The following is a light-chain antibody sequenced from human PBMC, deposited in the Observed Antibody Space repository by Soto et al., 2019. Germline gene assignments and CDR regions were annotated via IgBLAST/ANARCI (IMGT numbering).Light chain of an antibody. V-gene: IGKV3D-20*01. CDR3: QQYGSSPT. J-gene: IGKJ5*01. Sequence: EIVLTQSPATLSLSPGERATLSCGASQSINSNYLAWYQQKPGLAPRLVIYDTSRRAPVIPDRLTGSGSGTDFTLTISRLEPEDSAIYYCQQYGSSPTFGQGTRLEIK. CDR1: QSINSNY. CDR2: DTS.